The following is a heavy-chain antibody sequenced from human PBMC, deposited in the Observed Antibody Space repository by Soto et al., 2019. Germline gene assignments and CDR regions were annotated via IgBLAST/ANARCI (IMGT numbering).Heavy chain of an antibody. CDR3: AKRGPYYHDSSGYYYEGYFDY. CDR1: GFTFRSYT. Sequence: GGSLRLSCVASGFTFRSYTMNWVRQAPGKGLEWVSAISGSGGSTYYADSVKGRFTISRDNSKNTLYLQMNSLRAEDTAVYYCAKRGPYYHDSSGYYYEGYFDYWGQGTLVTVSS. J-gene: IGHJ4*02. CDR2: ISGSGGST. D-gene: IGHD3-22*01. V-gene: IGHV3-23*01.